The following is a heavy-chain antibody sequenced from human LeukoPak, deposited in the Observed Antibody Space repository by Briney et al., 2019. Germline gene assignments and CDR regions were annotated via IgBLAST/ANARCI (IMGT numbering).Heavy chain of an antibody. CDR1: GVTVSSIY. V-gene: IGHV3-53*01. Sequence: GGSLRLSCAASGVTVSSIYMGWVRQAPGKGLDWVSVIYPDGRTYYGESVKGRFTLSRDSSENTLFLQMNSLRAEDTALYYCATLKGWYGEVCFDYWGQGTLVTVSS. D-gene: IGHD3-10*01. J-gene: IGHJ4*02. CDR2: IYPDGRT. CDR3: ATLKGWYGEVCFDY.